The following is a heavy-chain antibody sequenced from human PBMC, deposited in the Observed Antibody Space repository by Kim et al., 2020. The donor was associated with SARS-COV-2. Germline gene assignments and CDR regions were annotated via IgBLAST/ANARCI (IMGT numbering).Heavy chain of an antibody. CDR1: GFTFDDYA. CDR3: VGTITHDYGEMVAFDI. J-gene: IGHJ3*02. CDR2: ISCNSGSI. D-gene: IGHD4-17*01. Sequence: GGSLRLSCAASGFTFDDYAMHWVRQAPGKGLEWVSGISCNSGSIGYADSVKGRFTISRDNAKNSLYLQMNSLRAEDTALYYCVGTITHDYGEMVAFDIWGQGTMVTV. V-gene: IGHV3-9*01.